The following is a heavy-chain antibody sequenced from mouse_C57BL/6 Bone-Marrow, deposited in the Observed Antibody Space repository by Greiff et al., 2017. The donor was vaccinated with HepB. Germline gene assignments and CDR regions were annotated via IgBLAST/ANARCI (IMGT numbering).Heavy chain of an antibody. V-gene: IGHV1-19*01. Sequence: VKPGASVKMSCKASGYSFTDSCMNWVKQSHGKSLEWIGVIHPCNGGTSYNQKFKGKATLTVDKSSSTAYMELNSLTSEDSAVYYCARMGYAMDYWGQGTSVTVSS. CDR3: ARMGYAMDY. CDR2: IHPCNGGT. CDR1: GYSFTDSC. J-gene: IGHJ4*01.